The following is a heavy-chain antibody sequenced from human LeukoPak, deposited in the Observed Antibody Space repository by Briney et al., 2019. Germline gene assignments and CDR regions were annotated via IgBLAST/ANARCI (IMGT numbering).Heavy chain of an antibody. J-gene: IGHJ3*02. D-gene: IGHD6-13*01. V-gene: IGHV1-18*01. CDR2: ISANNGYT. CDR3: AREGDSSWLHDVFDI. Sequence: ASVKVSCKASGYSFSSFGISWLRQAPGQGLEWMGLISANNGYTKYAQKFQGRVTMTTDTSTSTAYMELRSLRSDDTAVYYCAREGDSSWLHDVFDIWGQGTMVTVSS. CDR1: GYSFSSFG.